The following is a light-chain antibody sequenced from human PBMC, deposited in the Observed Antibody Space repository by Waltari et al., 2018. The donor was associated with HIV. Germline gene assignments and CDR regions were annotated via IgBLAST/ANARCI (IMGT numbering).Light chain of an antibody. CDR3: QATDSGGMLAV. CDR1: ALANRY. CDR2: TET. V-gene: IGLV3-25*03. J-gene: IGLJ3*02. Sequence: SYELTQPPSVSVSPGQTAKITCSGDALANRYVYWYQQKPGRAPVLVIFTETDGPSGFPDRFSVSRSGSNVTLTIGKVQSEDEADYFWQATDSGGMLAVFGGGTRLTVL.